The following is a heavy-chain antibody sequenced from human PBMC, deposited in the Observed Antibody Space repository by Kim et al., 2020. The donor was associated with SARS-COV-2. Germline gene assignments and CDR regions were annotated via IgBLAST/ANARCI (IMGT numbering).Heavy chain of an antibody. CDR3: ARGVTMVRGVIYAFDI. V-gene: IGHV3-30*01. J-gene: IGHJ3*02. D-gene: IGHD3-10*01. Sequence: DSVKGRFTISRDNSKNTLYLQMNSLRAEDTAVYYYARGVTMVRGVIYAFDIWGQGTMVTVSS.